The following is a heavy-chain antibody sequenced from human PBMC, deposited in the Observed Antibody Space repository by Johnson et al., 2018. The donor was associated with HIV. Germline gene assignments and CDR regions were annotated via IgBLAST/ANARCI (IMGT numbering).Heavy chain of an antibody. CDR2: ITSSGYTI. D-gene: IGHD3-9*01. Sequence: YITSSGYTIYYADSVKGRFTISRDNSKNTLYLQMNSLKAVDTAVYYCASATLYYDILTGYQPDAFDIWGQGTMVTVSS. J-gene: IGHJ3*02. V-gene: IGHV3-11*01. CDR3: ASATLYYDILTGYQPDAFDI.